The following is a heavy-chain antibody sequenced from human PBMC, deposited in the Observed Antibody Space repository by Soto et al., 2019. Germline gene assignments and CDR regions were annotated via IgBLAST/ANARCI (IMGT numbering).Heavy chain of an antibody. V-gene: IGHV1-46*01. Sequence: QVQLVQSGAEVRKPGASVRLSCKASGYTLTRFYLHWVRQAPGQGLEWMGIINTRGGTTAYAQKFRGRLTVTRDTSTSTVYMELSNLRSEDTAIYYCARYDGLGHCTSSNCHVLGMDVWGQGTTVTVSS. CDR2: INTRGGTT. CDR3: ARYDGLGHCTSSNCHVLGMDV. CDR1: GYTLTRFY. D-gene: IGHD1-1*01. J-gene: IGHJ6*02.